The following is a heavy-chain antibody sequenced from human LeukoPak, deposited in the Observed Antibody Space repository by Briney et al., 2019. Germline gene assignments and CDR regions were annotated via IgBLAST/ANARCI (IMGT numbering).Heavy chain of an antibody. CDR3: ARDGDFWSGYTDY. CDR2: IIPILGIA. V-gene: IGHV1-69*04. D-gene: IGHD3-3*01. CDR1: GGTFSSYA. Sequence: SVKVSCKASGGTFSSYAISWVRQAPGQGLEWMGRIIPILGIANYAQKFQGRVTITADKSTSTAYMELSSLRSEDTAVYYCARDGDFWSGYTDYWGQGPLVTVSS. J-gene: IGHJ4*02.